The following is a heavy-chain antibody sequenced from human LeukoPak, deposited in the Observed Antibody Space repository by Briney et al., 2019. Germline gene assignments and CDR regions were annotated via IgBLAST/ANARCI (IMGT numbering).Heavy chain of an antibody. CDR2: IHYSEST. Sequence: PSETLSRTCSVSGDSISSYSWSWIRQPPGKGLEWIGYIHYSESTTYNPSLKNRVTISADPSKHQLSLSLSSVTAADTAVYYCARGQGSGSSWAFDYWGQGTLVTVSS. CDR3: ARGQGSGSSWAFDY. V-gene: IGHV4-59*01. CDR1: GDSISSYS. D-gene: IGHD1-26*01. J-gene: IGHJ4*02.